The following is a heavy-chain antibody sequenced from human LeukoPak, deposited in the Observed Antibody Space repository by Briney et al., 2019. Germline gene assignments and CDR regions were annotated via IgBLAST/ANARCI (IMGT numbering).Heavy chain of an antibody. CDR1: GFTFSNYW. D-gene: IGHD5-12*01. CDR3: VRDGGVSGYDLLDY. CDR2: INQDGSEE. Sequence: GGSLRLSCAASGFTFSNYWMTWLRQAPGKGLEWVAHINQDGSEEHYMDSVKARFTISRDNAQNSLSLQMNSLRAEDTAVYYCVRDGGVSGYDLLDYWGQGTLVTVSS. V-gene: IGHV3-7*01. J-gene: IGHJ4*02.